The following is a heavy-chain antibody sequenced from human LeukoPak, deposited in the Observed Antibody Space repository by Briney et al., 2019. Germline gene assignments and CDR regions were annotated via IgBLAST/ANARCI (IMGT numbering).Heavy chain of an antibody. CDR1: GFTFSDYY. Sequence: GGSLILSCAASGFTFSDYYMSWIRQAPGKGLEWVSYISSSSTIYYADSVKGRFTISRDNAKNSLYLQMNSLRAEDTAVYYCAREDTAMMLGSFDYWGQGTLVTVSS. CDR3: AREDTAMMLGSFDY. V-gene: IGHV3-11*01. J-gene: IGHJ4*02. D-gene: IGHD5-18*01. CDR2: ISSSSTI.